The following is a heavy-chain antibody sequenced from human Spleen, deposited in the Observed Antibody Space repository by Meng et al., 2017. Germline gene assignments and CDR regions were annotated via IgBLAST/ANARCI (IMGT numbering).Heavy chain of an antibody. Sequence: GESLKISCAASGFTFSSYAMSWVRQAPGKGLEWVSYIGGSGSTIYYADSVEGRFTISRDNAKNSLYLRMNSLRAEDTAVYYCARGRVVRYLDYWGQGTLVTVSS. J-gene: IGHJ4*02. V-gene: IGHV3-48*03. CDR1: GFTFSSYA. D-gene: IGHD2-21*01. CDR2: IGGSGSTI. CDR3: ARGRVVRYLDY.